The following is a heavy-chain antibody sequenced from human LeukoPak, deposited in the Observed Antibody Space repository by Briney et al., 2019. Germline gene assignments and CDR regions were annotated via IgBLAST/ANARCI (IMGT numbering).Heavy chain of an antibody. CDR1: GFTFSSYA. J-gene: IGHJ4*02. CDR2: ISYVGSNK. D-gene: IGHD3-22*01. V-gene: IGHV3-30-3*01. Sequence: PGGSLRLSCAASGFTFSSYAMHWVRQAPGKGLEWVAVISYVGSNKYYADSVKGRFTISRDNSKNTLYLQMNSLRAEDTAVYYCARDRYYYDSSGYYRPVYHFDYWGQGTLVTVSS. CDR3: ARDRYYYDSSGYYRPVYHFDY.